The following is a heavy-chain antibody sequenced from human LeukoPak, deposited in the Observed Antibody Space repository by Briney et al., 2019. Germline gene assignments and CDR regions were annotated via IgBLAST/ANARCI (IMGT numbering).Heavy chain of an antibody. D-gene: IGHD6-13*01. CDR3: AKTLQQQLRIDY. Sequence: GGSLRLSCAASGFTFSSYGMSWVRQAPGKGLEWVSAISGSGGSTYYADSVKGRFTISRDNSKNTLHLQMNSLRAEDTAVYYRAKTLQQQLRIDYWGQGTLVTVSS. J-gene: IGHJ4*02. CDR2: ISGSGGST. CDR1: GFTFSSYG. V-gene: IGHV3-23*01.